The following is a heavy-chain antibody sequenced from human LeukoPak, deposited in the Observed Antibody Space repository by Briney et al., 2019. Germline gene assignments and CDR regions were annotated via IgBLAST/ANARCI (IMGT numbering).Heavy chain of an antibody. J-gene: IGHJ4*02. CDR2: IYPGDSDT. CDR1: GYNFDIYW. D-gene: IGHD3-22*01. V-gene: IGHV5-51*01. Sequence: GESLKISCKGSGYNFDIYWIGWVRQLPGERLEWMGIIYPGDSDTRYSPSFQGQVTISADKSISTAYLQWGSLKASDTAMYYCATAYYSDSRGYYDFWGQGTLVTVSS. CDR3: ATAYYSDSRGYYDF.